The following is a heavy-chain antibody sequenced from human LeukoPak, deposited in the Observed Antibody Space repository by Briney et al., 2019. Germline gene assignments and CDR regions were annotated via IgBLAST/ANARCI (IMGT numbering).Heavy chain of an antibody. D-gene: IGHD6-13*01. Sequence: SQTLSLTCTDSGVSVSSGSSFLSWIRQPAGKGLEWIGRISSSGRTLYNSSLKSRVTILEDTSKSQFSLRLSSVTAADTAVYFCARLMSAAGEYYYFYYLDVWGRGTTVTVSS. V-gene: IGHV4-61*02. J-gene: IGHJ6*03. CDR3: ARLMSAAGEYYYFYYLDV. CDR2: ISSSGRT. CDR1: GVSVSSGSSF.